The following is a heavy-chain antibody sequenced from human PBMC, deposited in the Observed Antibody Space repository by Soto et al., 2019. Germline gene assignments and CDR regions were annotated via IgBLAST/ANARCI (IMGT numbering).Heavy chain of an antibody. V-gene: IGHV3-30*18. Sequence: LRLSCGASGFTFSSYGMHWVRQAPGKGLEWVAVISYDGSNKYYADSVKGRFTISRDNSKNTLYLQMNSLRAEDTAVYYCAKVCYYDSSGYDYWGQGTLVTVSS. J-gene: IGHJ4*02. CDR3: AKVCYYDSSGYDY. CDR2: ISYDGSNK. D-gene: IGHD3-22*01. CDR1: GFTFSSYG.